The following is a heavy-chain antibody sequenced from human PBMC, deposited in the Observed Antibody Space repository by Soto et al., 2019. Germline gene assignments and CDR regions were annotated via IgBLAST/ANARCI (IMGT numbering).Heavy chain of an antibody. J-gene: IGHJ4*02. CDR2: VIPNLGVT. CDR3: GRDKGYCSDTSCPDFDY. CDR1: GGTLSSYT. D-gene: IGHD2-15*01. V-gene: IGHV1-69*08. Sequence: QVQLVQSGAEVKKPGSSVKVSCKASGGTLSSYTFSWVRQAPRQGLEWMGRVIPNLGVTNYAKKFQGRITIVVDTSPSTAYMELTRLSYDDMAVNWYGRDKGYCSDTSCPDFDYWGQGTLVTGCS.